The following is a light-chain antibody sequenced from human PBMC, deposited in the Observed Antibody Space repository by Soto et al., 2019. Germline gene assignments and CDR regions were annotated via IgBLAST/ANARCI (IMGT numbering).Light chain of an antibody. CDR3: AAWDDSLNRPV. V-gene: IGLV1-44*01. CDR2: DNY. CDR1: SSNIGTNT. Sequence: QSVLTHAPSASGAPGQRVTMSCSGSSSNIGTNTVNWYQQLPGTPPKFLIYDNYRRPSGVPDRFSGSQSGTSASLAISGLQSEDEADYYCAAWDDSLNRPVFGGGTKLTAL. J-gene: IGLJ2*01.